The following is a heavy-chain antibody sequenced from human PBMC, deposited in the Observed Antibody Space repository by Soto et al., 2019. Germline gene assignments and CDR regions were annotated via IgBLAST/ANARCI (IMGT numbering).Heavy chain of an antibody. Sequence: SETLSLTCTVSGGSISSYYWSWIRQPPGKGLEWIGYIYYSGSTNYNPSLKSRVTISVDTSKNQFSLKLSSVTAADTAVYYCARPQRGYSYGPMDVWGKGTTVTVSS. J-gene: IGHJ6*03. CDR3: ARPQRGYSYGPMDV. CDR1: GGSISSYY. D-gene: IGHD5-18*01. CDR2: IYYSGST. V-gene: IGHV4-59*01.